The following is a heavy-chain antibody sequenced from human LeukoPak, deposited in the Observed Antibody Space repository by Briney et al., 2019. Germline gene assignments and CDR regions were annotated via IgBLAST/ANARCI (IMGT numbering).Heavy chain of an antibody. V-gene: IGHV3-30*18. Sequence: GGSLRLSCAASGFTFSSYGMHWARQAPGKGLEWVAVISYDGSNKYYADSVKGRFTISRDNSNNTLYLQMNSLRAEDTAVYYRANLSIDYWGQGTLVTVSS. CDR1: GFTFSSYG. J-gene: IGHJ4*02. D-gene: IGHD2/OR15-2a*01. CDR3: ANLSIDY. CDR2: ISYDGSNK.